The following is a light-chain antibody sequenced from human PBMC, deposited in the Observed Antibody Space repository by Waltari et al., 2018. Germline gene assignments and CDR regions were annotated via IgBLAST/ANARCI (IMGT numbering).Light chain of an antibody. J-gene: IGLJ1*01. CDR2: DVS. CDR3: SSYTSSIPYV. CDR1: SSDVGGSNY. V-gene: IGLV2-14*01. Sequence: QSALTQPASVSGSPGQSITISCTGTSSDVGGSNYVSWYQQHPGKAPKLMIYDVSNRPSGVSNRFSGSKSGNTASLTISGLQAEDGADYYCSSYTSSIPYVFGTGTKVTVL.